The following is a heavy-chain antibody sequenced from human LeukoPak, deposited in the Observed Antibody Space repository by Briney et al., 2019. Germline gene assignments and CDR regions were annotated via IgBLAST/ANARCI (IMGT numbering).Heavy chain of an antibody. J-gene: IGHJ4*02. CDR1: GFTYSNYA. V-gene: IGHV3-23*01. D-gene: IGHD2-2*02. CDR2: ITGSGDYT. CDR3: AKGGYCSSTSCYTDY. Sequence: GGSLRLSCEASGFTYSNYAMNWVRQAPGKGLEWVAAITGSGDYTYYADSVKGRFTISRDNSKSTLYLQMNSLRAEDTAVYYCAKGGYCSSTSCYTDYWGQGTLVTVSS.